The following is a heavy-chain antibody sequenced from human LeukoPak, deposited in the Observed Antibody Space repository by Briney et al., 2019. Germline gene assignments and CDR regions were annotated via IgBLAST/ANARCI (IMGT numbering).Heavy chain of an antibody. D-gene: IGHD1-26*01. V-gene: IGHV3-23*01. CDR3: AKKYSTGLDT. CDR1: GFTFSSYA. J-gene: IGHJ5*02. CDR2: INGRGGRT. Sequence: GGALRLSCAASGFTFSSYAMSWVRQAPGKGLEWVSDINGRGGRTYYADSVKGRFTISRDNSKKTLYLQMTSLRAEDTAVYYCAKKYSTGLDTWGQGNLVTVSS.